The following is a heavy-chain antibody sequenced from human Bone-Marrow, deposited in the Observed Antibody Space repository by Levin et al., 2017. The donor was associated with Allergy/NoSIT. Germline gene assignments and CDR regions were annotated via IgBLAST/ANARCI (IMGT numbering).Heavy chain of an antibody. CDR2: THYSGST. D-gene: IGHD1-14*01. J-gene: IGHJ6*03. CDR1: GGSISSGNCY. Sequence: SETLSLTCSVSGGSISSGNCYWNWVRQHPGTGLEWIGYTHYSGSTYYNPSLKSRVTISEDTSKNQFSLRLTSVTAADTAVYYCARSPDHGNYYFYMDVWGKGTTVTVSS. V-gene: IGHV4-31*03. CDR3: ARSPDHGNYYFYMDV.